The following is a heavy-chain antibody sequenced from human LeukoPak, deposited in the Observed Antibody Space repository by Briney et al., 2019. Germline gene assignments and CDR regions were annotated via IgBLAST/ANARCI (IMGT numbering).Heavy chain of an antibody. CDR1: GYSFPSYW. J-gene: IGHJ4*02. Sequence: KGGESLKISCQGSGYSFPSYWIGWVRQMPGKGLEWMGIIYPGDFDTRYSPSFQGQVTISADKSINTAYLQWSSLQASDTAMYYCGRLSGYYDSTAGYFDSWGQGTLLTVSS. CDR3: GRLSGYYDSTAGYFDS. CDR2: IYPGDFDT. V-gene: IGHV5-51*01. D-gene: IGHD3-22*01.